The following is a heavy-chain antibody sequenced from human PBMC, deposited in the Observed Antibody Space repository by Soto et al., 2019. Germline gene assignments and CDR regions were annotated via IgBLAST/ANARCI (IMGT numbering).Heavy chain of an antibody. CDR3: ARGLAAGDY. V-gene: IGHV1-46*01. J-gene: IGHJ4*02. Sequence: QVQLVQSGAEVKNPGASVKVSCKASGYTFTNYYIHWVRQAPGQGLEWMAIINPSGRSTNYAQKFQGRVTLARNTFTSTVYMELSSLRSEDTAIYYCARGLAAGDYWGQGTLVTVSS. CDR1: GYTFTNYY. CDR2: INPSGRST. D-gene: IGHD6-13*01.